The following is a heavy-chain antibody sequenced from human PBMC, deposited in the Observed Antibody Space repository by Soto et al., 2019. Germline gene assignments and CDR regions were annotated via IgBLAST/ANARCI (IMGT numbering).Heavy chain of an antibody. J-gene: IGHJ6*02. CDR3: ARDSTGSGLDYGMDV. D-gene: IGHD3-10*01. V-gene: IGHV3-11*06. CDR2: ISTDSTYT. Sequence: VQLVESGGGSVKPGGSLRLSCAASGFTFSDYYMTWIRRAPGKGLEWVSFISTDSTYTNSADSVKGRFTISRDNAKNSLFLQMNSLRVEDTAVYYCARDSTGSGLDYGMDVWGQGTSVAVSS. CDR1: GFTFSDYY.